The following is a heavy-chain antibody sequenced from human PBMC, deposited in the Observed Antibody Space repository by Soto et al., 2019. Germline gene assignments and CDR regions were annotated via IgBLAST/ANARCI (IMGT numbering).Heavy chain of an antibody. J-gene: IGHJ4*02. CDR3: ARDGSGWPDY. D-gene: IGHD6-19*01. Sequence: QVQLVQSGAEVKKPGASVKVSCKASGYTFPSNGISWVRQAPGQGLVWMGWISAHNGNTKYAQNFQGRVTMTTDTSTSTAHMELRGLRSDDTAVYYCARDGSGWPDYWGQGTLVTVSS. CDR2: ISAHNGNT. CDR1: GYTFPSNG. V-gene: IGHV1-18*01.